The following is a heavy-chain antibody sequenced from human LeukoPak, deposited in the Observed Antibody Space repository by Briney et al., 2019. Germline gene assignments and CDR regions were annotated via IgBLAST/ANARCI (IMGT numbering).Heavy chain of an antibody. Sequence: PSETLSLTCTVSGASISSSYWSWIRQPPPKGLEWVGYMYYSGSTNYNPSLTSRVTISVDTSKNQFSLKVNSVAAADTAVYYCARGQPQRYSSGWYVNWFDPWGQGTLVTVSS. J-gene: IGHJ5*02. D-gene: IGHD6-19*01. CDR1: GASISSSY. CDR2: MYYSGST. CDR3: ARGQPQRYSSGWYVNWFDP. V-gene: IGHV4-59*01.